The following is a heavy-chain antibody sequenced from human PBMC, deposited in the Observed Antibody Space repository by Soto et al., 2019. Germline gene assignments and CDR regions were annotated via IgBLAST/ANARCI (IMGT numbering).Heavy chain of an antibody. V-gene: IGHV1-69*02. J-gene: IGHJ4*02. CDR2: INPILSMS. Sequence: QVQLVQSGAEVKKPGSSVRVSCKASGDTFTFYSINWVRQAPGLGLEWMGRINPILSMSNYAQRFQGRVTMTADKSTSTAYMELSSLRSEDTAMYYCSIIYCSGHPAVDYWGQGALVTVSS. CDR1: GDTFTFYS. D-gene: IGHD3-10*01. CDR3: SIIYCSGHPAVDY.